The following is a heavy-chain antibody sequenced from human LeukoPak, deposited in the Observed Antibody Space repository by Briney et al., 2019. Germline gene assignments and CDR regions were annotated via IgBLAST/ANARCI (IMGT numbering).Heavy chain of an antibody. CDR1: GGTFSSYA. CDR3: ARGTTVSTGYFDY. Sequence: ASVKVSCKASGGTFSSYAISWVRQAPGQGLEWMGRIIPILGIANYAQEFQGRVTITADKSTSTAYMELSSLRSEDTAVYYCARGTTVSTGYFDYWGQGTLVTVSS. J-gene: IGHJ4*02. CDR2: IIPILGIA. V-gene: IGHV1-69*04. D-gene: IGHD4-17*01.